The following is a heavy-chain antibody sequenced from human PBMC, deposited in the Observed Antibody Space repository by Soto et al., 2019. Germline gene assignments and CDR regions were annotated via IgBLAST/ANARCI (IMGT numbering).Heavy chain of an antibody. Sequence: SETLSLTCTVSGGSISSYYWSWIRQPPGKGLEWIGYIYYSGSTNYNPSLKSRVTISVDTSKNQFSLKLSSVTAADTAVYYCARDSLRYFDWLPTHEDWYFDLWGRGTLVTVSS. V-gene: IGHV4-59*01. CDR2: IYYSGST. CDR1: GGSISSYY. D-gene: IGHD3-9*01. CDR3: ARDSLRYFDWLPTHEDWYFDL. J-gene: IGHJ2*01.